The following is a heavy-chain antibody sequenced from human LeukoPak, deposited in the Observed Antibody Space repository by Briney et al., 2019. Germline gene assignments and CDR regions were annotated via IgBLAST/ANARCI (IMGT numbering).Heavy chain of an antibody. Sequence: ASVKVSCKASGGTFSSYAISWVRQAPGQGLGWMGGIIPIFGTANYAQKFQGRVTITADESTSTAYMELSSLRSEDTAVYYCASDGGSIRRGGDYWGQGTLVTVSS. CDR1: GGTFSSYA. V-gene: IGHV1-69*13. CDR2: IIPIFGTA. J-gene: IGHJ4*02. CDR3: ASDGGSIRRGGDY. D-gene: IGHD2-15*01.